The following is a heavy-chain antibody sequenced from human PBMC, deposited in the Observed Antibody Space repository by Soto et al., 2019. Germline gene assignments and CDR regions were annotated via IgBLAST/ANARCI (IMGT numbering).Heavy chain of an antibody. CDR3: ATGSITMVRGVPIYYYYYGMDV. CDR1: GYTLTELS. J-gene: IGHJ6*02. Sequence: ASVKVSCKVSGYTLTELSMHWVRQAPGKGLEWMGGFDPEDGETIYAQKFQGRVTMTEDTSTDTAYMELSSLRPEDTAVYYCATGSITMVRGVPIYYYYYGMDVWGQGTTVTVSS. CDR2: FDPEDGET. V-gene: IGHV1-24*01. D-gene: IGHD3-10*01.